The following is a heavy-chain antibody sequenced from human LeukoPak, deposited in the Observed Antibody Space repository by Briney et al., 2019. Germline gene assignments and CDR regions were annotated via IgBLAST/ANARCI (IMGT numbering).Heavy chain of an antibody. J-gene: IGHJ4*02. V-gene: IGHV3-30*04. CDR1: GFTFSSYA. Sequence: PGRSLRLSCAASGFTFSSYAMHWVRQAPGKGLEWVTVISYDGSNKYYTDSVKGRFTISRDNSKNTLYLQMNSLRGEDRAVYYCARDQAGTNWGQGTLVTVSS. CDR2: ISYDGSNK. CDR3: ARDQAGTN.